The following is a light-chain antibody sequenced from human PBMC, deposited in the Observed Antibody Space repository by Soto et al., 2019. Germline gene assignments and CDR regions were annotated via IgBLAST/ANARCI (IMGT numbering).Light chain of an antibody. CDR1: SSDVGSYNL. V-gene: IGLV2-23*03. J-gene: IGLJ1*01. Sequence: QSALTQPASVSGSPGQSITISCTGTSSDVGSYNLVSWYQQHPGKAPKLMIYEGSKRPSGVSNRFSGSKSGNTASLTISGLHAEHEADYYCCSYAGSSTFGELVFGTGTKVTVL. CDR3: CSYAGSSTFGELV. CDR2: EGS.